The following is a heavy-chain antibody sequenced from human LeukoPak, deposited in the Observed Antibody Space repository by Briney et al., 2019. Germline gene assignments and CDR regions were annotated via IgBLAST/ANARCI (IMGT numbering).Heavy chain of an antibody. V-gene: IGHV1-8*01. CDR2: LNPNSGNT. D-gene: IGHD3-3*01. CDR1: GYTFTSYD. J-gene: IGHJ6*02. Sequence: ASVKVSCKASGYTFTSYDINWVRQATGQGLEWMGWLNPNSGNTGYAQKFQGRVTMTRNTSISTAYMELSSLRSEDTAVYYCASGSALEWLLYGYYYYGMDVWGQGTTVTVSS. CDR3: ASGSALEWLLYGYYYYGMDV.